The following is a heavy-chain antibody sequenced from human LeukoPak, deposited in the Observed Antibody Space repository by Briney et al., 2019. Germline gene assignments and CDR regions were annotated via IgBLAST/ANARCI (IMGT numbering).Heavy chain of an antibody. CDR3: ARAGWIITSGIDY. CDR1: GYSISRGYY. J-gene: IGHJ4*02. Sequence: PSETLSLTCSVSGYSISRGYYWAWIRQPPGKGLEWIGSIYHIGSTYYTPSLVSRVTLSVDTSKNEFSLNLRSVTAADTAVYYCARAGWIITSGIDYWCQGALVTVSS. V-gene: IGHV4-38-2*02. CDR2: IYHIGST. D-gene: IGHD3-10*01.